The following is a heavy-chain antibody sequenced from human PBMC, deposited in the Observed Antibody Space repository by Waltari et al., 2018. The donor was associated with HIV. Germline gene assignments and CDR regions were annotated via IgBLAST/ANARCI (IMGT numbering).Heavy chain of an antibody. J-gene: IGHJ4*02. CDR3: TKGRMTTDY. CDR2: IRSKAYGGTT. V-gene: IGHV3-49*03. D-gene: IGHD4-17*01. Sequence: EVQLVESGGGLVQPGRSLRLSCTASGFTFGAYAMRWFRQAPGKGLEWVGCIRSKAYGGTTEYAASVKGRFTISRDDSRSIAYLQMNSLQTEDTAVYYCTKGRMTTDYWGQGTLVTVSS. CDR1: GFTFGAYA.